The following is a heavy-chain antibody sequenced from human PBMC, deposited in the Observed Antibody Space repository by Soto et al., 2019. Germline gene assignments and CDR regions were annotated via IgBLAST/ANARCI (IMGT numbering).Heavy chain of an antibody. CDR2: IKSKTDGGTT. V-gene: IGHV3-15*01. J-gene: IGHJ6*02. Sequence: GGSLRLSCAASGFTFSNAWMSWVRQAPGKGPEWVGRIKSKTDGGTTDYAAPVKGRFTISRDDSKNTLYLQMNSLKTEDTAVYYCTTGRDGYNPYYYYGMDVWGQGTTVTVSS. D-gene: IGHD5-12*01. CDR3: TTGRDGYNPYYYYGMDV. CDR1: GFTFSNAW.